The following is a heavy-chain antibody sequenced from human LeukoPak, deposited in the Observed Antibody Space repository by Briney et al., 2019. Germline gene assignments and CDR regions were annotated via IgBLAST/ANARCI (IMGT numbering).Heavy chain of an antibody. CDR1: GYTSTGYY. CDR3: ARASLDGSYYFDY. V-gene: IGHV1-2*02. CDR2: INPNSGGT. J-gene: IGHJ4*02. Sequence: ASVKVSCKASGYTSTGYYMHWVRQAPGQGLEWMGWINPNSGGTNYAQKFQGRVTMTRDTSISTAYMELSRLRSDDTAVYYCARASLDGSYYFDYWGQGTLVTVSS. D-gene: IGHD5-24*01.